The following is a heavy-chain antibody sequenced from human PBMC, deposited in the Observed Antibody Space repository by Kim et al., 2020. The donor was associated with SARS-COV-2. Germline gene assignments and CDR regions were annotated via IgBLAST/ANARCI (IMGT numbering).Heavy chain of an antibody. CDR3: ARGRSRAAAGKHFQH. J-gene: IGHJ1*01. Sequence: SETLSLTCAVYGGSFSGYYWSWIRQPPGKGLEWIGEINHSGSTNYNPSLKSRVTISVDTSKNQFSLKLSSVTAADTAVYYCARGRSRAAAGKHFQHWGQGTLVTVSS. CDR1: GGSFSGYY. CDR2: INHSGST. V-gene: IGHV4-34*01. D-gene: IGHD6-13*01.